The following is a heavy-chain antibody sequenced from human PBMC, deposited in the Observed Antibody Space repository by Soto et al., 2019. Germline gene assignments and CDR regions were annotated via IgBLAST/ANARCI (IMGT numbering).Heavy chain of an antibody. D-gene: IGHD3-3*01. CDR1: GVSLSRNEGG. CDR2: FCWNDDK. J-gene: IGHJ5*02. CDR3: ANGIDFWSGSFMGWFDI. V-gene: IGHV2-5*01. Sequence: SGPTLVNPTQTLTLTCTFSGVSLSRNEGGVGVGWIRQPPGKALEWLALFCWNDDKFYKPSLNNRLSITKDTSKNQVVIPMANMQPVDTATYYSANGIDFWSGSFMGWFDIWGQGITVTVPS.